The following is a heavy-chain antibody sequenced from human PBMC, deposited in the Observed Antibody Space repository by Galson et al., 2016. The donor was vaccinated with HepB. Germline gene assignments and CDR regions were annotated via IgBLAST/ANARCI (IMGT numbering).Heavy chain of an antibody. Sequence: LSLTCTVSGGSISSRTSFWAWIRQPPGKGLEWLGNIYYGGTTDYNPSLKSRATMSVDTSKNQFSLRLTSVTAADTALYYCVRPTAGQIDYWGRGTLVTVSS. V-gene: IGHV4-39*01. CDR3: VRPTAGQIDY. CDR2: IYYGGTT. D-gene: IGHD2-21*02. J-gene: IGHJ4*02. CDR1: GGSISSRTSF.